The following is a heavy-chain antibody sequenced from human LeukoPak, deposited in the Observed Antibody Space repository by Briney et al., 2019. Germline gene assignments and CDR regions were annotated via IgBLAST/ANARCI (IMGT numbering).Heavy chain of an antibody. Sequence: PGGSLRLSCAASGFTFSSYAMSWVRQAPGKGLEWVSAISGSGGSTYYADSAKGRFTISRDNSKNTLYLQMNSLRAEDTAVYYCAKSPSITMVRGVIPFDYWGQGTLVTVSS. J-gene: IGHJ4*02. D-gene: IGHD3-10*01. CDR3: AKSPSITMVRGVIPFDY. CDR2: ISGSGGST. CDR1: GFTFSSYA. V-gene: IGHV3-23*01.